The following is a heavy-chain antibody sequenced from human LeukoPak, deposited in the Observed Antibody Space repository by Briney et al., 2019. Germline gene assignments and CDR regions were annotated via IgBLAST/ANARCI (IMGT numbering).Heavy chain of an antibody. CDR2: INPNSGGT. Sequence: ASVKVSCKASGYTFTGYYMHWVRQAPGQGLEWMGWINPNSGGTNYAQKFQGRVTMTRDTSISTAYMELSRLRPDDTAVYYCARSYFDWLPLDYWGQGTLVTVSS. CDR1: GYTFTGYY. J-gene: IGHJ4*02. CDR3: ARSYFDWLPLDY. D-gene: IGHD3-9*01. V-gene: IGHV1-2*02.